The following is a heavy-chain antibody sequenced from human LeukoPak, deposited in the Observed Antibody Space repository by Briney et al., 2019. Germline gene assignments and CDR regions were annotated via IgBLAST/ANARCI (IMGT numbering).Heavy chain of an antibody. Sequence: PGGSLKLSCAASGFTFSGSAIHWVRQSSGKGLEWVGQIDKKDKSYATATAYAASVTGRFTISRDDSINTAYLQMKSLRTEDTALYYCTRDSGTYNWFDPWGQGTLVTVSS. V-gene: IGHV3-73*01. CDR2: IDKKDKSYATAT. CDR1: GFTFSGSA. CDR3: TRDSGTYNWFDP. D-gene: IGHD1-26*01. J-gene: IGHJ5*02.